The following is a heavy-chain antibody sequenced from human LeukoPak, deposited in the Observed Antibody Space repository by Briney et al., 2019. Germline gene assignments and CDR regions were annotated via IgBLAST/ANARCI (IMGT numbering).Heavy chain of an antibody. CDR3: ASNYYGSGSLDY. D-gene: IGHD3-10*01. J-gene: IGHJ4*02. Sequence: SETLSLTCSVSGGSVSNYYWSWIRQPPGKGLEWIGYIYYSGSTNYNPSLKSRVTISVDTSKNQFSLKLSSVTAADTAVYYCASNYYGSGSLDYWGQGNLVTVSS. V-gene: IGHV4-59*08. CDR2: IYYSGST. CDR1: GGSVSNYY.